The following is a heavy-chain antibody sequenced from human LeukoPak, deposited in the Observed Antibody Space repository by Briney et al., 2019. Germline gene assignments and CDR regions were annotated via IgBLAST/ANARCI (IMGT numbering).Heavy chain of an antibody. D-gene: IGHD6-13*01. CDR2: IYPGDSDT. CDR3: AGTGGIAAAGTTRPDAFDI. V-gene: IGHV5-51*01. Sequence: GESLKISCKGSGYSFTSYWIGWVRQMPGKGLEWMGIIYPGDSDTRYSPSFQGQVTISADKSISTAYLQWSSLKASDTAMYYCAGTGGIAAAGTTRPDAFDIWGQGTMVTVSS. CDR1: GYSFTSYW. J-gene: IGHJ3*02.